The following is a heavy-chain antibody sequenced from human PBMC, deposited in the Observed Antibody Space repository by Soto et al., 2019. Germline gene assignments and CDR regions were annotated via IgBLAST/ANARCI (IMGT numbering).Heavy chain of an antibody. CDR2: ISYDGSNK. J-gene: IGHJ4*02. CDR3: ARDSNAGVRGVITPTIDY. V-gene: IGHV3-30-3*01. D-gene: IGHD3-10*01. Sequence: GGSLRLSCAASGFTFSSYAMHWVRQAPGKGLEWVAVISYDGSNKYYADSVKGRFTISRDNSKNTLYLQMNSLRAEDTAVYYCARDSNAGVRGVITPTIDYWGQGTLVTVSS. CDR1: GFTFSSYA.